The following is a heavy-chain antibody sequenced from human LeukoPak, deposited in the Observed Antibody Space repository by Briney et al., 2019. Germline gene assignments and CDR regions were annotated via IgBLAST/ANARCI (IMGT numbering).Heavy chain of an antibody. J-gene: IGHJ4*02. CDR3: ARDLDYGDYGGDY. D-gene: IGHD4-17*01. V-gene: IGHV3-30-3*01. CDR2: ISYDGNNK. CDR1: GFSFSSYT. Sequence: GGSLRLSCVASGFSFSSYTLHWVRQAPGKGLEWVALISYDGNNKYYTDSVKGRFTISRDSSKNTLYLQMNSLTAEDTAVYYCARDLDYGDYGGDYWGQGTLVTVSS.